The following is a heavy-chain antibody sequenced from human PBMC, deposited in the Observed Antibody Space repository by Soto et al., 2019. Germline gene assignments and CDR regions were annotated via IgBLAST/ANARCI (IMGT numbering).Heavy chain of an antibody. Sequence: PGESLQISSKVSRYSLPSYWIGWVPKMPRKGLECMGIIYPGDSDTRYSPSFQGQVTISADKSISTAYLQWSSLKASDTAMYYCARVPGIAAAESWSGYYYYYYGMDVWGQGTTVTVSS. CDR2: IYPGDSDT. D-gene: IGHD6-13*01. CDR3: ARVPGIAAAESWSGYYYYYYGMDV. J-gene: IGHJ6*02. V-gene: IGHV5-51*01. CDR1: RYSLPSYW.